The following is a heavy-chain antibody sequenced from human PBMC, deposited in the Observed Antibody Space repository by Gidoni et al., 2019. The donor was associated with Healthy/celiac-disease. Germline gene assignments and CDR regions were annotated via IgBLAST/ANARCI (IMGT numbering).Heavy chain of an antibody. V-gene: IGHV2-5*02. CDR2: IYWDDDK. CDR3: AHSLGSSWTGWFDP. CDR1: GFSLSTSGVG. J-gene: IGHJ5*02. Sequence: QITLKESGPTLVKPTQTLTLTCTFSGFSLSTSGVGVGWIRQPPGKALEWPALIYWDDDKRYRPSLKSRLIITKDTSKNQVVLTMTNMYPGDTATYYFAHSLGSSWTGWFDPWGQGTLVTVSS. D-gene: IGHD6-13*01.